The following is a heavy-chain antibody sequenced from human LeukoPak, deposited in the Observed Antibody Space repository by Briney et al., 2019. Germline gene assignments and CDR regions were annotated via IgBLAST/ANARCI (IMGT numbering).Heavy chain of an antibody. V-gene: IGHV3-30*18. CDR3: AKAGRKVLLWFGD. CDR2: ISYDGSNK. CDR1: GFTFSSYG. J-gene: IGHJ4*02. D-gene: IGHD3-10*01. Sequence: PEGSLRLSCAASGFTFSSYGMHWVRQAPGKGLEWVAVISYDGSNKYYADSVKGRFTISRDNSKNTLYLQMNSLRAEDTAVYYCAKAGRKVLLWFGDWGQGTLVTVSS.